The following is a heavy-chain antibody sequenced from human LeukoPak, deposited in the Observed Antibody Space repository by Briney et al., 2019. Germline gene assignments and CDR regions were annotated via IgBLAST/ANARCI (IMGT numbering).Heavy chain of an antibody. CDR3: ARGETYFSGSGSYYFDY. D-gene: IGHD3-10*01. CDR2: IYYIGNTNYT. Sequence: SSETLSLTCTVSGGSISSSTYYWVWIRQSPGKGLQWIASIYYIGNTNYTDYNPSLKSRLTISVDTSKNHFSLRLSSVTAADTGVYYCARGETYFSGSGSYYFDYWGQGNLVTVSP. CDR1: GGSISSSTYY. J-gene: IGHJ4*02. V-gene: IGHV4-39*07.